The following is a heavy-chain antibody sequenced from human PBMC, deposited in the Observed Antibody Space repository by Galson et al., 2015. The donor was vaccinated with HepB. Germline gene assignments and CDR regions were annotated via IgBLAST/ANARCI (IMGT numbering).Heavy chain of an antibody. J-gene: IGHJ6*02. CDR2: INPNSGGT. Sequence: SVKVSCKASGYTFTGYYMHWVRQAPGQGLEWMGWINPNSGGTNYAQKFQGRVTMTRDTSISTAYMELSRLRSDDTAVYYCAASGVNIVVVPAAMIAYYYYGMDVWGQGTTVTVSS. CDR3: AASGVNIVVVPAAMIAYYYYGMDV. CDR1: GYTFTGYY. D-gene: IGHD2-2*01. V-gene: IGHV1-2*02.